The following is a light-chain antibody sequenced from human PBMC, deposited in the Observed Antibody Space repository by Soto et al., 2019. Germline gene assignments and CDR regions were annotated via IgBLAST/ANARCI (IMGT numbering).Light chain of an antibody. CDR2: EVS. V-gene: IGLV2-14*01. CDR3: SSYTISSTLV. Sequence: QSALTQPASVSGSPGQSITISCTGTSSDVGGYNYVSWYQQHPGKVPKLMIYEVSNRPSGVSNRFSGSKSGNTASLTISGLQAEDEADYYCSSYTISSTLVFGGGTKVTVL. CDR1: SSDVGGYNY. J-gene: IGLJ2*01.